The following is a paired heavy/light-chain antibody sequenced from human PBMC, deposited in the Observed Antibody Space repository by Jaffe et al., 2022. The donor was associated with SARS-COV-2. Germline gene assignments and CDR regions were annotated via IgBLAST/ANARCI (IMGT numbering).Heavy chain of an antibody. D-gene: IGHD3-10*01. Sequence: EVQLVESGGGLVQPGGSLRLSCAASGFTFSRYWMTWVRQAPGKGLEWVANMKEDGTEIYYADSVKGRFTISRDNAERSLYLQMNSLRAEDTALYYCARVSWLAEFSNYYWYYMDVWGKGTTVAVS. CDR2: MKEDGTEI. J-gene: IGHJ6*03. CDR1: GFTFSRYW. V-gene: IGHV3-7*01. CDR3: ARVSWLAEFSNYYWYYMDV.
Light chain of an antibody. V-gene: IGKV1-39*01. J-gene: IGKJ1*01. CDR1: QSISTY. CDR3: QQSYSTRWT. Sequence: DIQMTQSPSSLSASVGDRVTITCRASQSISTYLNWYQQKPGEAPKVLIFAASSLQSGVPSRFSGSGSGTDFTLTISSLQPEDFATYYCQQSYSTRWTFGQGTKVDI. CDR2: AAS.